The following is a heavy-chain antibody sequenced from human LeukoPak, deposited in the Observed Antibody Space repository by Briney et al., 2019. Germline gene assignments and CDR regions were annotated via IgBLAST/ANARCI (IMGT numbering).Heavy chain of an antibody. CDR3: ARYGSGSNYYYGMDV. V-gene: IGHV1-3*01. CDR2: INAGNGNT. D-gene: IGHD3-10*01. J-gene: IGHJ6*02. Sequence: AASVKVSCKASGYTFTNYAMHWVRQAPGQRLEWMGWINAGNGNTKYSQKFQGRVTITRDTSASTAYMELSSLRSEDTAVYYCARYGSGSNYYYGMDVWGQGTTVTVSS. CDR1: GYTFTNYA.